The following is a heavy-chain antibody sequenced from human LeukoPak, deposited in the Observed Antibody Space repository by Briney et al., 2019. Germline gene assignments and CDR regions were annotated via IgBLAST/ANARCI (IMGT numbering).Heavy chain of an antibody. Sequence: GGSLRLSCAASGFIFSSYGMHWVRQAPGKGLEWVAVISYDGSNKFYADSVKGRFTISRDNSKNTLYPQMNSLKSEDTAVYHCAKDYYGDWGQGTLVTVSS. CDR1: GFIFSSYG. CDR2: ISYDGSNK. CDR3: AKDYYGD. V-gene: IGHV3-30*18. J-gene: IGHJ4*02. D-gene: IGHD3-10*01.